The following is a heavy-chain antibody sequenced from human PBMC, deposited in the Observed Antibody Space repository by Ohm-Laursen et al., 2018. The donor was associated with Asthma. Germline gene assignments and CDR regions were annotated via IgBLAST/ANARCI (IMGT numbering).Heavy chain of an antibody. V-gene: IGHV4-31*03. CDR1: GDSISSGDNY. CDR3: ARARHTSYEESSGYYCFDY. Sequence: TLSLTCTVSGDSISSGDNYWSWIRQHPGKGLDWIGYIYHTGNTYYNPSLKSRFTISVDTSKNQFSLRLSSVTAADTAVYYCARARHTSYEESSGYYCFDYWGQGILVTVSS. D-gene: IGHD3-22*01. J-gene: IGHJ4*02. CDR2: IYHTGNT.